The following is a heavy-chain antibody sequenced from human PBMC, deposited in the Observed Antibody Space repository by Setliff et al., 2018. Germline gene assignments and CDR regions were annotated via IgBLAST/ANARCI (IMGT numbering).Heavy chain of an antibody. CDR3: ARTGTYRYFDY. CDR2: IYYSGNT. J-gene: IGHJ4*02. V-gene: IGHV4-39*01. CDR1: GASISSSNNY. D-gene: IGHD1-1*01. Sequence: PSETLSLTCTVPGASISSSNNYWGWIRQPPGKGLEWIANIYYSGNTYYNPSLKSRVTISVDTSKNQFSLSLSSVTAADTAVYYCARTGTYRYFDYWGQGTLVTVSS.